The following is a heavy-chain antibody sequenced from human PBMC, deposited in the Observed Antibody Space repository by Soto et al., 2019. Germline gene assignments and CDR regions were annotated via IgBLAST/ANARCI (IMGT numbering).Heavy chain of an antibody. CDR1: GFPSSGYG. V-gene: IGHV3-21*01. J-gene: IGHJ5*02. CDR2: ISISSNNI. Sequence: EVQLVESGGGLGKPGGSLRLSCAPFGFPSSGYGMNWVRRAPGKGLVWISSISISSNNIYYADSVKGRFTISRDNAKNALYLQMNSLRAEDSAVYYCARDTYYYGSGSYGPWGQGTLVTVSS. CDR3: ARDTYYYGSGSYGP. D-gene: IGHD3-10*01.